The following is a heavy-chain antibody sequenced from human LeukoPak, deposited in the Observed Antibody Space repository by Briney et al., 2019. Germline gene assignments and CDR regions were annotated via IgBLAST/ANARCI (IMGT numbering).Heavy chain of an antibody. CDR3: AKDRTYSAYAALDY. Sequence: SLRLSCXASGFTFDDYSMHWVRQASGKGLEWVPGISWNSGSAGYADSVKGRFTISRDSAKNSLYLQMNSLRTEDTALYYCAKDRTYSAYAALDYWGQGTLVTVSS. V-gene: IGHV3-9*01. CDR1: GFTFDDYS. CDR2: ISWNSGSA. J-gene: IGHJ4*02. D-gene: IGHD5-12*01.